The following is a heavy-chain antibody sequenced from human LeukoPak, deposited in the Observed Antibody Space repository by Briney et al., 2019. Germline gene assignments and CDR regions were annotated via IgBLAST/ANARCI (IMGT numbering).Heavy chain of an antibody. CDR3: ARRIYGSGSSSFDY. Sequence: GESLKISCKGSGYSFTSYWIGWVRQMPGKGLEWMGIIYPGDSDTSYSPSFQGQVTISADKSTSTAYLQWISLKASATAMYYCARRIYGSGSSSFDYWGQGTLVTVSS. J-gene: IGHJ4*02. D-gene: IGHD3-10*01. CDR1: GYSFTSYW. V-gene: IGHV5-51*01. CDR2: IYPGDSDT.